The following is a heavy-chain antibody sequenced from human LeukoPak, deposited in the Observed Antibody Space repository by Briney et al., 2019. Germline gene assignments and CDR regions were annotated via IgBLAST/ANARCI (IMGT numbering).Heavy chain of an antibody. J-gene: IGHJ4*02. D-gene: IGHD3-3*01. CDR2: ISSSSSTM. CDR1: GFTFNTYN. CDR3: ARDFFWSGYYVDY. Sequence: PGGSLRLSCAASGFTFNTYNMNWVRQAPGKGLEWVSYISSSSSTMCYADSVKGRFTISRDNAKNTLYLQMNSLRAEDTAVYYCARDFFWSGYYVDYWGQGTLVTVSS. V-gene: IGHV3-48*04.